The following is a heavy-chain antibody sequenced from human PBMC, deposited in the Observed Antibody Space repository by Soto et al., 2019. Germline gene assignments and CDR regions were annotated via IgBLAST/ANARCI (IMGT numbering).Heavy chain of an antibody. J-gene: IGHJ4*02. CDR1: VDSVSSNTAA. CDR2: TYYRSNWYS. V-gene: IGHV6-1*01. Sequence: SQSLSLTCSISVDSVSSNTAACNFVLQSAWRGLEWLVRTYYRSNWYSEYAVSVKSRITINADTSNNHFSLQLNSVTPEDTAIYYCARGGVASTLPVSGFEFWGQGTLVTVSS. CDR3: ARGGVASTLPVSGFEF. D-gene: IGHD2-8*02.